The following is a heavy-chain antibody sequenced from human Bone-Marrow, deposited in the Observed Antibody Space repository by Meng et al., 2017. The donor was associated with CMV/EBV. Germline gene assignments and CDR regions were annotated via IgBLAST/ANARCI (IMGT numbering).Heavy chain of an antibody. J-gene: IGHJ3*02. D-gene: IGHD3-10*01. Sequence: SETLSLTCTVSGGSISSYYWSWIRQPPGKGPEWIGYIYYSGSTNYNPSLKSRVTISVDTSKNQFSLKLSSVTAADTAVYYCAREGLGSSAFDIWGQGTLVTV. V-gene: IGHV4-59*01. CDR1: GGSISSYY. CDR2: IYYSGST. CDR3: AREGLGSSAFDI.